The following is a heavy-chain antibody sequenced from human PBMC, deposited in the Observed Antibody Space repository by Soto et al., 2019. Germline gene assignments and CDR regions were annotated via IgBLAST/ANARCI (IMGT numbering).Heavy chain of an antibody. D-gene: IGHD3-3*02. CDR3: AARHFWSGPWTHTRLHY. CDR1: GGSISSGYYY. Sequence: PSETLSLTCSVSGGSISSGYYYWSWIRQPPGKGLEWIGNIYYSGNTNYNPSLTSRVTMSVDKSKNRFSLKLTSVTAADTAVYYCAARHFWSGPWTHTRLHYWGQGTLVTVSS. V-gene: IGHV4-30-4*01. CDR2: IYYSGNT. J-gene: IGHJ4*02.